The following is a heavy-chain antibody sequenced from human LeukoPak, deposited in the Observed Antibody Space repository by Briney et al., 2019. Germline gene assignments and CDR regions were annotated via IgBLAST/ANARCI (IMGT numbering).Heavy chain of an antibody. CDR3: ALNTGDYYCYYMDV. D-gene: IGHD1-26*01. V-gene: IGHV4-34*01. Sequence: SETLSLTCAVYGGSFTAYYWSWIRQPPGKGLEWIGEINRSGSTNYNPSLKSRVTISVDTSKNQFSLELSSVTAADTAVYYCALNTGDYYCYYMDVWGKGTTVTISS. J-gene: IGHJ6*03. CDR2: INRSGST. CDR1: GGSFTAYY.